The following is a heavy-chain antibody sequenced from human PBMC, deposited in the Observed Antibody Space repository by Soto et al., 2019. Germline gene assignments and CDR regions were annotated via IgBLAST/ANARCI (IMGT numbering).Heavy chain of an antibody. CDR2: IYPGDSKT. V-gene: IGHV5-51*01. Sequence: GDSLKISCMGSGYTFTDYLIVWVRQMPGKGLEWMGGIYPGDSKTKYSPSFQGQVTLSADKSITTAYMQSTSLKASDTAVYYCEGHKVGYFEQDFYYYGMDVWGQGNTVTVSS. CDR3: EGHKVGYFEQDFYYYGMDV. J-gene: IGHJ6*02. CDR1: GYTFTDYL. D-gene: IGHD3-9*01.